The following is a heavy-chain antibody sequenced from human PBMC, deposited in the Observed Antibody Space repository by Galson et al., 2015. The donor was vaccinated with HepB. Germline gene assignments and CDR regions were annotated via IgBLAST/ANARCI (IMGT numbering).Heavy chain of an antibody. D-gene: IGHD3-22*01. J-gene: IGHJ6*02. CDR2: MNPNSVNT. Sequence: SVKVSCKASGYTLTSNDINWVRQATGQGLEWMECMNPNSVNTGYAQKFQGRVTMTRNTSISTAYMELSSLRSEDTAVYYCARGPGLYYYAMGVWGQGTTVTVSS. CDR1: GYTLTSND. V-gene: IGHV1-8*01. CDR3: ARGPGLYYYAMGV.